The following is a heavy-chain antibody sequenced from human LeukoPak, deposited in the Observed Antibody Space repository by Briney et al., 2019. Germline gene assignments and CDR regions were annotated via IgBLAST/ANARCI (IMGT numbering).Heavy chain of an antibody. CDR1: GYTLTGYY. D-gene: IGHD6-13*01. Sequence: ASVKVSCKASGYTLTGYYMHWVRQAPGQGLEWMGWINPNSGGTNYAQKFQGRVTMTRDTSISTAYMELSRLRSEDTAVYYCAGAGTTSDYYYYGMDVWGQGTTVTVSS. J-gene: IGHJ6*02. CDR2: INPNSGGT. V-gene: IGHV1-2*02. CDR3: AGAGTTSDYYYYGMDV.